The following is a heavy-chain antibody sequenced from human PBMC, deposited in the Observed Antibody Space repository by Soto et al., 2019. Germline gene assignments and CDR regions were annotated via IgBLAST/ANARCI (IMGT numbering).Heavy chain of an antibody. J-gene: IGHJ4*02. CDR1: GFSFTNYE. Sequence: GGPLRLSCAVSGFSFTNYEMNWVRQAPGKGLEWIAYIGLSGDTIYYADSVKGRFTISRDHAKNSLELQMNSLRADDTALYYCARESFSASPNFFDYWGRGTQVTVSS. V-gene: IGHV3-48*03. CDR3: ARESFSASPNFFDY. D-gene: IGHD3-16*01. CDR2: IGLSGDTI.